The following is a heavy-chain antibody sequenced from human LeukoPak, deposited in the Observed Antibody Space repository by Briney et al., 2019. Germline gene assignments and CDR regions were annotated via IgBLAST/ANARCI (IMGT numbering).Heavy chain of an antibody. CDR1: GYTFTSYD. D-gene: IGHD4-11*01. CDR2: MNPNSGNT. Sequence: ASVKVSCKASGYTFTSYDINWVRQATGQGLEWMGWMNPNSGNTGYAQKFQGRVTITRNTSISTAYMELSSLRSEDTAVYYCARVTFRSNYGVCWFDPWGQGTLVTVSS. V-gene: IGHV1-8*03. CDR3: ARVTFRSNYGVCWFDP. J-gene: IGHJ5*02.